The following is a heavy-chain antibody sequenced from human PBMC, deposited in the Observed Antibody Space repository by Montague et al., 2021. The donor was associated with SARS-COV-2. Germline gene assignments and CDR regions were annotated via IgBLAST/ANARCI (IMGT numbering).Heavy chain of an antibody. Sequence: SETLSLTCSVSSGSIISSGYYWGWIRQPPGKELEWIGNIYYSGTTYYKPSLQSRGTISVDTSKNHLSLRLSSVTAADTAVYFCARGMIRGVTTPFDYWGRGSQVTVSS. CDR3: ARGMIRGVTTPFDY. V-gene: IGHV4-39*02. J-gene: IGHJ4*02. CDR1: SGSIISSGYY. D-gene: IGHD3-10*01. CDR2: IYYSGTT.